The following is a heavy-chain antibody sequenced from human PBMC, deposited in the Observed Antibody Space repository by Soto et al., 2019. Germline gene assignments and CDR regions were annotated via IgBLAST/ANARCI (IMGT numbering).Heavy chain of an antibody. J-gene: IGHJ5*02. CDR3: ARQSRYYDSSGYPNPTAWFDP. Sequence: SVKVSCKASGGTFSSYAISWVRQAPGQGXEWMGGIIPIFGTANYAQKFQGRVTITADKSTSTAYMELSSLRSEDTAVYYCARQSRYYDSSGYPNPTAWFDPWGQGTLVTVSS. CDR1: GGTFSSYA. D-gene: IGHD3-22*01. CDR2: IIPIFGTA. V-gene: IGHV1-69*06.